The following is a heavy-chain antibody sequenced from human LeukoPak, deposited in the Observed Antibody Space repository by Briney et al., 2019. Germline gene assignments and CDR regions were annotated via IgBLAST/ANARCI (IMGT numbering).Heavy chain of an antibody. Sequence: GGSLRLSCVASGFIVSSNYMSWVRQAPGKGLEWVSVIYSGGRTYYADSVKGRFTISRDNSKSTLYLQMNSLRAEDTAVYYCARAPSVAGWYFDLWGRGTLVTVSS. CDR3: ARAPSVAGWYFDL. CDR2: IYSGGRT. D-gene: IGHD6-19*01. V-gene: IGHV3-53*01. CDR1: GFIVSSNY. J-gene: IGHJ2*01.